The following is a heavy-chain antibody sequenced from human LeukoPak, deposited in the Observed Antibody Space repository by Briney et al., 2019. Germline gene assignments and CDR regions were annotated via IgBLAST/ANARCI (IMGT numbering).Heavy chain of an antibody. D-gene: IGHD5-18*01. Sequence: ASVKVSCKASGGTFSSYAISWVRQAPGQGLEWMGRIIPILGIANYAQKFQGRVTITADKSTSTAYMELSSLRSEDTAVYYCARAVDTAMAHDAFDIWGQGTMVTVSS. CDR2: IIPILGIA. CDR3: ARAVDTAMAHDAFDI. J-gene: IGHJ3*02. CDR1: GGTFSSYA. V-gene: IGHV1-69*04.